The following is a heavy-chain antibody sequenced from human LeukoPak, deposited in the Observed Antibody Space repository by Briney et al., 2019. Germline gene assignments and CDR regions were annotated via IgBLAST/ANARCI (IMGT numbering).Heavy chain of an antibody. V-gene: IGHV4-38-2*01. CDR3: ARQVVEMATISAFDI. CDR2: IYHSGST. D-gene: IGHD5-24*01. Sequence: SETLSLTCAVSGYSISSGYYWGCIRQHPGKGLEWIGCIYHSGSTYYNPSLKSRVTISVDTSKNQFSLKLSSVTAADTAVYYCARQVVEMATISAFDIWRQGTMVTVSS. J-gene: IGHJ3*02. CDR1: GYSISSGYY.